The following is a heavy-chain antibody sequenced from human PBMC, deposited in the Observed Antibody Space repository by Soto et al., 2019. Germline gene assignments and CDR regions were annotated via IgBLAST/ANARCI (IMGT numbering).Heavy chain of an antibody. CDR2: ISDSGTST. Sequence: GGSLRLSCAASGFTFSSYAMSWVRLAPGKGLEWVSGISDSGTSTYYRGSVKGRFTISRDNSKNTVYLQMNSLRAEDTALYYCAKAKTPHNAFDIWGQGTMVTVS. CDR1: GFTFSSYA. J-gene: IGHJ3*02. D-gene: IGHD2-15*01. CDR3: AKAKTPHNAFDI. V-gene: IGHV3-23*01.